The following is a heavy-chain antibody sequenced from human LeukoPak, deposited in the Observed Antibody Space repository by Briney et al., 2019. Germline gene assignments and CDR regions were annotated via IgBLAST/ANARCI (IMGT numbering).Heavy chain of an antibody. Sequence: PGESRRLSCAASGFTVSSNYMSWVRQAPGKGLEWVSVIYSGGSTYYADSVKGRFTISRDNSKNTLYLQMNSLRAEDTAVYYCARWSKLWLYFDYWGQGTLVTVSS. CDR1: GFTVSSNY. CDR3: ARWSKLWLYFDY. V-gene: IGHV3-53*01. CDR2: IYSGGST. D-gene: IGHD5-18*01. J-gene: IGHJ4*02.